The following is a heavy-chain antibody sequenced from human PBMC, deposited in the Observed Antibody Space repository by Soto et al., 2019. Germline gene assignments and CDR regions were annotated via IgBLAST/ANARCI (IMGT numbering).Heavy chain of an antibody. V-gene: IGHV3-21*01. Sequence: EVQLVESGGGLVKPGGSLRLSCAASGFTFSIYSMNWVRQAPGKGLEWVSSISSSSSYIYYADSVKGRFTISRDNAKKSLYLRMNDLRAEDKSVYYCARVVHSSGWTYYYYYGMDVWGQGTTVTVSS. CDR3: ARVVHSSGWTYYYYYGMDV. D-gene: IGHD6-19*01. J-gene: IGHJ6*02. CDR1: GFTFSIYS. CDR2: ISSSSSYI.